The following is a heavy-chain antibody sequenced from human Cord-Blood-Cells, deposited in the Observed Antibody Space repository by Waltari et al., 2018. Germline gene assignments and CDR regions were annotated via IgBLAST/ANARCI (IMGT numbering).Heavy chain of an antibody. D-gene: IGHD4-4*01. J-gene: IGHJ6*02. CDR3: TRVLHSTTMDV. CDR2: IRSKAYGGTT. CDR1: GFTFGDYA. V-gene: IGHV3-49*04. Sequence: EVQLVESGGGLVQPGRSLRLSCTASGFTFGDYAMSWVRQAPGKGLEWVGFIRSKAYGGTTEYAASVKGRFTISRDDSKSIAYLQMNSLKTEDTAVYYCTRVLHSTTMDVWGQGTTVTVSS.